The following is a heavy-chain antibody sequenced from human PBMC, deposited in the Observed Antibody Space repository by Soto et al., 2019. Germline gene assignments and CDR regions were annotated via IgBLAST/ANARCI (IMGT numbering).Heavy chain of an antibody. Sequence: QVQLVESGGGVVQPGRSLRLSCAASGFTVSYFGLHWVRQAPGKGLEWVAFISSDGGKAYYADSMKGRFTISRDNSKXXXXXXXXXXXXXXXXXXXXXXDWAWNYDYWGQGTLVTVSS. J-gene: IGHJ4*02. CDR3: XXDWAWNYDY. V-gene: IGHV3-30-3*01. CDR1: GFTVSYFG. D-gene: IGHD1-7*01. CDR2: ISSDGGKA.